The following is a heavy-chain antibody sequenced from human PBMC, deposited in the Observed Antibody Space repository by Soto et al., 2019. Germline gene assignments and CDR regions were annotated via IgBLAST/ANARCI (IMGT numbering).Heavy chain of an antibody. V-gene: IGHV3-11*01. D-gene: IGHD1-26*01. CDR3: ARKLSENYFAFYL. CDR1: GFTFSDHY. Sequence: QVQLVESGGDLVKPGGSLRLSCAASGFTFSDHYMSWIRQAPGKGLEWISYMTPSCSSISYADSVKGRFTISRDSARNSLYMQINSLRGDNTAVYSCARKLSENYFAFYLWDQGTMVTVSS. J-gene: IGHJ3*01. CDR2: MTPSCSSI.